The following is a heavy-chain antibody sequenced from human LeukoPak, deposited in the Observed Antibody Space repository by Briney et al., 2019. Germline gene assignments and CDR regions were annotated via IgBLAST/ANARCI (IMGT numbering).Heavy chain of an antibody. CDR1: GGSISSSSYY. J-gene: IGHJ5*02. CDR3: ARQGSVTTDNWFDP. V-gene: IGHV4-39*01. CDR2: IYYSGST. Sequence: SSETLSLTCTVSGGSISSSSYYWGWIRQPPGKGLEWIGSIYYSGSTYYNPSLKSRVTISVDTSKNQFSLKLSSVTAADTAVYYCARQGSVTTDNWFDPWGQGTLVTVSS. D-gene: IGHD4-17*01.